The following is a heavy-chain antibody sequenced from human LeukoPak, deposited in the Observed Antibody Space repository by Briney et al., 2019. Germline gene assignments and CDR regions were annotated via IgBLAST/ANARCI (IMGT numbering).Heavy chain of an antibody. CDR3: ARGATNARSDNIGYDYSYYNVGA. CDR2: IYHTGNT. CDR1: GYSLSSGYH. Sequence: SETLSLTCGVSGYSLSSGYHWGWIRQPPGKGLEWIGSIYHTGNTYYNPSLKSRVTISVNTSKNQFSLKLSSVTATDTAVYYCARGATNARSDNIGYDYSYYNVGACGKETTVTVSS. V-gene: IGHV4-38-2*01. J-gene: IGHJ6*03. D-gene: IGHD3-22*01.